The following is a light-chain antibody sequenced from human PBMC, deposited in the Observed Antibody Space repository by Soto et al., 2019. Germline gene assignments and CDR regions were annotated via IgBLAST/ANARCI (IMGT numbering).Light chain of an antibody. CDR1: QSISSY. CDR2: DAS. V-gene: IGKV3-11*01. CDR3: QHRSNWPIT. J-gene: IGKJ5*01. Sequence: EIVLTQSPATLSLSPGEGATLSCRASQSISSYLAWYQQKPGQAPRLLIYDASNRATGIPVRFSGSGSGTDFTLTISSLEPEDFAVYYCQHRSNWPITFGQGTRLEIK.